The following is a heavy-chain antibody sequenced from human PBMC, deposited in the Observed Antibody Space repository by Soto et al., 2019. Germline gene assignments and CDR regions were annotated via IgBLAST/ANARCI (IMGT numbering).Heavy chain of an antibody. CDR2: SSYNGGT. D-gene: IGHD1-1*01. CDR3: ARHRIEVVWRGFDY. CDR1: ADSSTISNSY. Sequence: SETLSLTCTVSADSSTISNSYWGWLRQPPGKGLQWIGSSSYNGGTFYNPSLKGRVAISVDTSKKQSSLQVTSVTAADSAMYFCARHRIEVVWRGFDYWGQGSPVT. J-gene: IGHJ4*02. V-gene: IGHV4-39*01.